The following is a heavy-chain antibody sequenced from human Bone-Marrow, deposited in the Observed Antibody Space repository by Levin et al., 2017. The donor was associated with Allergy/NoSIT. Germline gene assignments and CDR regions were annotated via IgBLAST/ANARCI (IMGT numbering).Heavy chain of an antibody. V-gene: IGHV3-7*02. D-gene: IGHD2-8*01. CDR3: ARNGAWSFEF. CDR2: INRDGGDG. Sequence: GESLKISCASSGFTFSGYSMAWVRQAPGKGLEWVANINRDGGDGYYVDSVKGRFTISRDNARNSLDLQMNSLRVEDTAVYYCARNGAWSFEFWGQGTLVTVSS. CDR1: GFTFSGYS. J-gene: IGHJ4*02.